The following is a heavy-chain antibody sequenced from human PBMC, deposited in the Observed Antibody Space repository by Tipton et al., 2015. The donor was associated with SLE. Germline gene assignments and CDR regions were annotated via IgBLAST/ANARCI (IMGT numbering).Heavy chain of an antibody. CDR3: ARGHTAMVGSLYYYGMDV. V-gene: IGHV4-34*01. CDR2: INHSGST. CDR1: GGSFSGYY. Sequence: TLSLTCAVYGGSFSGYYWSWIRQPPGTGLEWIGEINHSGSTNYNPSLKSRVTISVDTSKNQFSLKLSSVTAADTAVYYCARGHTAMVGSLYYYGMDVWGRGTTVTVSS. J-gene: IGHJ6*02. D-gene: IGHD5-18*01.